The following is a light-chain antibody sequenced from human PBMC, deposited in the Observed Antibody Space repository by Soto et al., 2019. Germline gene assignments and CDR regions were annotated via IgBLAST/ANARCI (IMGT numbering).Light chain of an antibody. CDR3: GTWDSSLSAVV. Sequence: QSVLTQPPSASAAPGQEVTISCSGSSSNIGNNYVSWYQQLPGTAPKLLIYDNNKRPSGIPDRFSGSKSGTSATLGITGLQTGDEADYYCGTWDSSLSAVVFGGGTKLTVL. CDR2: DNN. V-gene: IGLV1-51*01. CDR1: SSNIGNNY. J-gene: IGLJ2*01.